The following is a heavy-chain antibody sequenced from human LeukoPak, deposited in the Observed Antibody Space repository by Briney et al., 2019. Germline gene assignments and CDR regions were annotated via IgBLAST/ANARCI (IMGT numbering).Heavy chain of an antibody. CDR1: GFSFSTYW. Sequence: GESLKISCKGSGFSFSTYWIGWVRQMPGKGLEWMGIVYPGDSDSRYSPSFQGQVTISADRSISTAYLHWSSLKVSDTAMYYCARASRDGYNQNFDYWGQGTLVTVSS. J-gene: IGHJ4*02. CDR2: VYPGDSDS. D-gene: IGHD5-24*01. CDR3: ARASRDGYNQNFDY. V-gene: IGHV5-51*01.